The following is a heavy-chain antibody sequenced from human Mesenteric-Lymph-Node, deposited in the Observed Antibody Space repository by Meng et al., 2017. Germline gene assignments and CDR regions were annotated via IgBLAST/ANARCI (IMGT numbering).Heavy chain of an antibody. V-gene: IGHV3-23*01. CDR3: ARDSIECSGGYCYKRGMDV. CDR1: GFIYSSYA. Sequence: GESLKISCEASGFIYSSYAMSWVRQATGKGLEWVSAISGSGGSTNYAGSVKGRFTMYREDAKNCLYLQMNSLRARDTAVYYCARDSIECSGGYCYKRGMDVWGQGTMVTVSS. J-gene: IGHJ6*02. CDR2: ISGSGGST. D-gene: IGHD2-15*01.